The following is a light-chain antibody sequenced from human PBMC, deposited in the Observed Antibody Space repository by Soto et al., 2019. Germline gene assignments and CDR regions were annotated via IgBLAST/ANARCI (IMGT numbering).Light chain of an antibody. Sequence: EIVLTQAPGTLSLSPGERATLSCRASQSVRSSYLAWYQQKPGQAPRLLIYIASSRAPGIPDRFSGSGSGTDFTLTISILEPEDFAVYYCQQYGSSPWTFGQGSKVEIK. CDR1: QSVRSSY. CDR3: QQYGSSPWT. CDR2: IAS. J-gene: IGKJ1*01. V-gene: IGKV3-20*01.